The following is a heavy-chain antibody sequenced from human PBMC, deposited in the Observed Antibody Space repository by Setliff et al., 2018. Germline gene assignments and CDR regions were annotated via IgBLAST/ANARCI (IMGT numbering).Heavy chain of an antibody. CDR2: VYCGDSDT. CDR3: ARLGYSDAFDI. D-gene: IGHD5-18*01. Sequence: VESLKLSCKASEYTFTNYWIGWVRQMPGKGLEWVGVVYCGDSDTRYSPSFQGQVTMSADKSIRSAYLQWSSLKASDTAMYYCARLGYSDAFDIWGQGTMVTVSS. V-gene: IGHV5-51*01. J-gene: IGHJ3*02. CDR1: EYTFTNYW.